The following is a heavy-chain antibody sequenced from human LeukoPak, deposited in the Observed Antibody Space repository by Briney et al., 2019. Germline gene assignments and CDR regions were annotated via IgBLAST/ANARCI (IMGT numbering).Heavy chain of an antibody. V-gene: IGHV3-48*02. D-gene: IGHD1-26*01. CDR1: RFAFSSYG. J-gene: IGHJ4*02. CDR3: ARGSGSRIDF. CDR2: IDSSGGTI. Sequence: GGSLRHSCADSRFAFSSYGMNWVRQAPGKGLQWVSYIDSSGGTIYYADSVKGRFTISRDNAESSLYLQMNSLRHEDTAVYYCARGSGSRIDFWGQGTLVTVSS.